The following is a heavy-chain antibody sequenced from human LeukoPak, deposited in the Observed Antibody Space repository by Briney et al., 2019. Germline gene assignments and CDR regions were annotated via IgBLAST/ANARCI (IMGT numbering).Heavy chain of an antibody. CDR1: GFTFSSYG. V-gene: IGHV3-30*02. D-gene: IGHD2-21*01. CDR2: IRYDGNNK. CDR3: AKQGANGGANFDY. J-gene: IGHJ4*02. Sequence: GGSLRLSCAASGFTFSSYGLHWVRQDPGKGLEWVAFIRYDGNNKYNSDSVKGRFTISRDDSKNTLYLHMNSLGPEDTAVYYCAKQGANGGANFDYWGQGTLVTVSS.